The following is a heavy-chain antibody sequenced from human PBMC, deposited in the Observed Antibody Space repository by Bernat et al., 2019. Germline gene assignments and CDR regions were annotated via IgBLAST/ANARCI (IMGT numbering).Heavy chain of an antibody. D-gene: IGHD4-17*01. CDR3: ARGALTTVTTRPYHAFDI. V-gene: IGHV1-46*03. CDR1: GYTFTSYY. Sequence: QVQLVQSGAEVKKPGASVKVSCKASGYTFTSYYMHWVRQAPGQGLEWMGIINPSGGSTCYAQKFQGRVTMTRDTSTSTVYMELSSLRSEDTAVYYCARGALTTVTTRPYHAFDIWGQGTMVTVSS. J-gene: IGHJ3*02. CDR2: INPSGGST.